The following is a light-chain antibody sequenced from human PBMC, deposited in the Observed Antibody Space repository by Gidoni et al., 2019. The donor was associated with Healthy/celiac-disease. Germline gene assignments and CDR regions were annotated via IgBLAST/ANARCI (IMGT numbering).Light chain of an antibody. CDR2: WAS. J-gene: IGKJ1*01. V-gene: IGKV4-1*01. CDR3: QQYYSTPGT. CDR1: QSVLYSSNNKNY. Sequence: DIVMTQSPDSLAVSLGERATINCKSSQSVLYSSNNKNYLAWYQQKPGQPPKLLIYWASNRETGVPDRFNGNGFGTDFTLTISSLQAEDVAVYYCQQYYSTPGTFGQGTKVEIK.